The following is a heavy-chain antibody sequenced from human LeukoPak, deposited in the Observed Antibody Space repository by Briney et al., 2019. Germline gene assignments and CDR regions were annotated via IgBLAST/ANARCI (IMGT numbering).Heavy chain of an antibody. CDR1: GGSITSSAYY. D-gene: IGHD6-13*01. J-gene: IGHJ6*03. CDR3: ARLEAAATFYMDV. Sequence: SETLSFTCTVSGGSITSSAYYWGWIRQPPGKGLEWIGSIYYSGSTHYNPSLKSRVTISVDTSKKQFSLKLNSVTAADTAVYYCARLEAAATFYMDVWGKGTTVTVSS. V-gene: IGHV4-39*01. CDR2: IYYSGST.